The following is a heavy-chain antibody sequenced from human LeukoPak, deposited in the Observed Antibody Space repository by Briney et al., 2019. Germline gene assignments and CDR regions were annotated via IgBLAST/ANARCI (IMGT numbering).Heavy chain of an antibody. CDR1: GFTFSSYS. J-gene: IGHJ4*02. CDR3: ARVSAVTIDY. V-gene: IGHV3-21*01. CDR2: ISSSSSYI. D-gene: IGHD4-17*01. Sequence: KPGGPLRLSCAASGFTFSSYSMNWVRQAPGKGLGWVSSISSSSSYIYYADSVKGRFTISRDNAKNSLYLQMNSLKAEDTAVYYCARVSAVTIDYWGQGTLVTVSS.